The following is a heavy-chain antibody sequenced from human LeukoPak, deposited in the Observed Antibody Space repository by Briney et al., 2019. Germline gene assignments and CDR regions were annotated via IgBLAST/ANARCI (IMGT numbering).Heavy chain of an antibody. Sequence: SETLSLTCTVSGGSISIYYWSWIRQPPGKGLEWIGYIYYSGSTNYNPSLKSRVTISVGTSKNQFSLKLSSVTAADTAVYYCARTPYCGGDCSLNAFDIWGQGTMVTVSS. CDR1: GGSISIYY. J-gene: IGHJ3*02. CDR2: IYYSGST. D-gene: IGHD2-21*02. V-gene: IGHV4-59*08. CDR3: ARTPYCGGDCSLNAFDI.